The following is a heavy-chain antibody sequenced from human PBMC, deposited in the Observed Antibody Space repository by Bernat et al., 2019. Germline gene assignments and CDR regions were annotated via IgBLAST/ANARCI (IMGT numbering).Heavy chain of an antibody. J-gene: IGHJ4*02. V-gene: IGHV3-30*18. CDR2: ISYDGSNK. Sequence: QVQLVESGGGVVQPGRSLRLSCAASGFTFSSYGMHWVRQAPVKGLEWVAVISYDGSNKYYADSVKGRFTISRDKSKNTLYLQMNSLRAEDTAVYYCAKDPGYSGYDWSDYWGQGTLVTVSS. D-gene: IGHD5-12*01. CDR1: GFTFSSYG. CDR3: AKDPGYSGYDWSDY.